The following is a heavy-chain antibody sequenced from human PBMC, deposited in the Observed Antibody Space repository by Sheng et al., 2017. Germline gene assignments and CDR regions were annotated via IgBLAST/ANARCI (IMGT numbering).Heavy chain of an antibody. D-gene: IGHD2-2*01. CDR2: IYTSGST. J-gene: IGHJ5*02. Sequence: QVQLQESGPGLVKPSETLSLTCTVSGGSISSYYWSWIRQPAGKGLEWIGRIYTSGSTNYNPSLKSRVTMSVDTSKNQFSLKLSSVTAADTAVYYCARDRATMPESWFDPWGQGTLVTVSS. V-gene: IGHV4-4*07. CDR3: ARDRATMPESWFDP. CDR1: GGSISSYY.